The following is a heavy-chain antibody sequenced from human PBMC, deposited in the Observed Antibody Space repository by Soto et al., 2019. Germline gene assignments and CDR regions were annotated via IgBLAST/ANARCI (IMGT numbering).Heavy chain of an antibody. Sequence: EVQLVESGGGLVQPGGSLRLSCAASGFTFSSYSMNWVRQAPGKGLEWVSYIISSSSTIYYADSVKGRFTISRDNAKNSLYLQMNSLRAEDTAVYYCARGGKDDFWSGYYFDYWGQGTLVTVSS. CDR3: ARGGKDDFWSGYYFDY. CDR2: IISSSSTI. J-gene: IGHJ4*02. V-gene: IGHV3-48*01. D-gene: IGHD3-3*01. CDR1: GFTFSSYS.